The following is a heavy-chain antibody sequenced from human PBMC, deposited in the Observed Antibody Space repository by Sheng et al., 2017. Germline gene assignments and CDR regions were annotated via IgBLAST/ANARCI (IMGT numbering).Heavy chain of an antibody. CDR1: GFTFSSYG. CDR2: IWYDGSNK. CDR3: ARDGRNHYYHSNTPNDAFDI. J-gene: IGHJ3*02. D-gene: IGHD3-22*01. V-gene: IGHV3-33*01. Sequence: QVQLVESGGGVVQPGRSLRLSCAASGFTFSSYGMHWVRQAPGKGLEWVAVIWYDGSNKYYADSVKGRFTISRDNSKNTLYLQMNSLRAEDTAVYYCARDGRNHYYHSNTPNDAFDIWGQGTMVTVSS.